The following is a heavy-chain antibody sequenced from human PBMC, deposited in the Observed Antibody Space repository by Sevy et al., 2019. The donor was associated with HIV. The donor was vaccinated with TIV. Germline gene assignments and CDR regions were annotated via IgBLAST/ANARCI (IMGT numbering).Heavy chain of an antibody. V-gene: IGHV3-33*03. Sequence: GGSLRLSCAASGFSFRSYGIHWVRQAPGKGLEWVAVIWYDGSKRYYADSVKDRFTISRDNSENTLYLQMTRLRPEDTAVYYCASGPRWEYCPDYWGQGTLVTVSS. CDR2: IWYDGSKR. CDR3: ASGPRWEYCPDY. CDR1: GFSFRSYG. J-gene: IGHJ4*02. D-gene: IGHD1-26*01.